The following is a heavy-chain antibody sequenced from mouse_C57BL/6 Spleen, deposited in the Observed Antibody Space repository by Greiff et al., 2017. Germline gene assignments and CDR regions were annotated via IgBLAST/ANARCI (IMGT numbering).Heavy chain of an antibody. CDR3: ARAAIYYGSSNFDV. D-gene: IGHD1-1*01. CDR1: GYAFSSYW. J-gene: IGHJ1*03. CDR2: IYPGDGDT. V-gene: IGHV1-80*01. Sequence: QVHVKQSGAELVKPGASVKISCKASGYAFSSYWMNWVKQRPGKGLEWIGQIYPGDGDTNYNGKFKGKATLTADKSSSTAYMQLSSLTSEDSAVYFCARAAIYYGSSNFDVWGTGTTVTVSS.